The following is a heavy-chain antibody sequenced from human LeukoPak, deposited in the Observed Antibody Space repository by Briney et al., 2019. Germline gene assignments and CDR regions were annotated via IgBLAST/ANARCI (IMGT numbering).Heavy chain of an antibody. CDR1: GGSISSYY. D-gene: IGHD3-16*02. Sequence: SETLSLTCTVSGGSISSYYWSWIRQPPGKGLEWIGYIYYSGSTNYNPSLKSRVTISVDTSKNQFSLKLSSVTAADTAVYYCARLNYDYVWGSYRSGAFDIWGQGTMVTVSS. CDR3: ARLNYDYVWGSYRSGAFDI. J-gene: IGHJ3*02. CDR2: IYYSGST. V-gene: IGHV4-59*01.